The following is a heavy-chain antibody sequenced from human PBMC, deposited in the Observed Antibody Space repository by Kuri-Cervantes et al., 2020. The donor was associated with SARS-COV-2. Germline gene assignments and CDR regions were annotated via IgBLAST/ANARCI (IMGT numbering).Heavy chain of an antibody. CDR3: ARVHCSGGSCYEDY. CDR1: GGSFSGYY. CDR2: INHSGST. Sequence: GSLRLSCAVYGGSFSGYYLSWIRQPPGKGLEWIGEINHSGSTNYNPSLKSRVTISVDTSKNQFSLKLSSVTAADTAVYYCARVHCSGGSCYEDYWGQGTLVTVSS. V-gene: IGHV4-34*01. D-gene: IGHD2-15*01. J-gene: IGHJ4*02.